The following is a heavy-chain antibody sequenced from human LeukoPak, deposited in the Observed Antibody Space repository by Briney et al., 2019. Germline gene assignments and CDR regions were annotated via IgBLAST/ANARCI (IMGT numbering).Heavy chain of an antibody. D-gene: IGHD3-10*01. J-gene: IGHJ4*02. CDR1: GGSISSSSYY. CDR3: AREANYYGSGSYFEGTFDY. V-gene: IGHV4-39*07. Sequence: SETLSLTCTVSGGSISSSSYYWGWIRQPPGKGLEWIGSIYYSGSTYYNPSLKSRVTISVDTSKNQFSLKLSSVTAADTAVYFCAREANYYGSGSYFEGTFDYWGQGSLVTVSS. CDR2: IYYSGST.